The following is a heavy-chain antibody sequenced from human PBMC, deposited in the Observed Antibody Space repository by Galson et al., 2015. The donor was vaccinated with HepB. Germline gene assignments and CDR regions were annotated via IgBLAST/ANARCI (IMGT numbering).Heavy chain of an antibody. CDR3: ARIPVGIAGDWYFDL. CDR2: IDWDDDK. CDR1: GFSLSTSGMC. Sequence: PALVKPTQTLTLPCTFSGFSLSTSGMCVSWIRQPPGKALEWLARIDWDDDKYYSTSLKTRLTISKDTSKNQVVLTMTNMDPVDTATYYCARIPVGIAGDWYFDLWGRGTLVTVSS. J-gene: IGHJ2*01. D-gene: IGHD2-21*01. V-gene: IGHV2-70*11.